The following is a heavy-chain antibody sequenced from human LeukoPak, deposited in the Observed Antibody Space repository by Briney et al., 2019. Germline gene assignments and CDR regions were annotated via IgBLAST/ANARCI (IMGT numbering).Heavy chain of an antibody. CDR2: ISWNSGSI. CDR3: ARDIYDSGDFRGDF. Sequence: PGGSLRLSCAVSGFDFGDYTMRWVRQPPGKGLEWVSLISWNSGSIKYTESVKGRFTISRDNSKNSLYLQMSSLRTEDTALYYCARDIYDSGDFRGDFWGQGTLVTVSS. J-gene: IGHJ4*02. CDR1: GFDFGDYT. V-gene: IGHV3-43*01. D-gene: IGHD3-22*01.